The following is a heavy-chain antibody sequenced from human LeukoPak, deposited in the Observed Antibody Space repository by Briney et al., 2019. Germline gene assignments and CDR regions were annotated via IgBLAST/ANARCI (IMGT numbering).Heavy chain of an antibody. CDR1: GFTFQSLR. Sequence: GALRPPFGALGFTFQSLRMDWVRQAPRKGLGWVSCISTRGSYIYYADSVKGRFTISRDNARNSVSLQMNSLRVDDTAIYYCARGAERYSSITNWFDPWGQGTLVSVSS. CDR2: ISTRGSYI. D-gene: IGHD6-13*01. V-gene: IGHV3-21*01. CDR3: ARGAERYSSITNWFDP. J-gene: IGHJ5*02.